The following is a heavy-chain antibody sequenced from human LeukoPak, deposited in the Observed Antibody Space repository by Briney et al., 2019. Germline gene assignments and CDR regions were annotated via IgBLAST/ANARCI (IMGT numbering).Heavy chain of an antibody. V-gene: IGHV3-30*02. CDR2: IRYDGSNK. D-gene: IGHD5-24*01. CDR1: GFTFSSYG. CDR3: AKKLKRDGYNFALSDY. J-gene: IGHJ4*02. Sequence: GGSLRLSCAASGFTFSSYGMHWVRQAPGKGLEWVAFIRYDGSNKYYADSVKGRFTISRDNSKNTLYLQMNSLRAEDTAVYYCAKKLKRDGYNFALSDYWGQGTLVTVSS.